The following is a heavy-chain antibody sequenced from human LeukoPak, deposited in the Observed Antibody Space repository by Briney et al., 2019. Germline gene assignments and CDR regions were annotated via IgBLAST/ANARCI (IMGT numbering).Heavy chain of an antibody. CDR3: AKEVRGDAFDI. Sequence: GGSLRLSCAASEFIFSSYSMNWVRQTPGKGLEWVSYISSSSSTIYYADSVKGRFTISRDNAKNSLYLQMNSLRAEDTAVYYCAKEVRGDAFDIWGQGTMVTVSS. CDR1: EFIFSSYS. V-gene: IGHV3-48*01. J-gene: IGHJ3*02. D-gene: IGHD3-16*01. CDR2: ISSSSSTI.